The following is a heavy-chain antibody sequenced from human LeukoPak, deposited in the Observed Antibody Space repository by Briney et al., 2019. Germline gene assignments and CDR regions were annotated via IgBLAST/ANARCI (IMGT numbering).Heavy chain of an antibody. D-gene: IGHD3-22*01. Sequence: ASVKVSCKASGGTFSSYTISWVRQAPGQGLEWMGRIIPILGIANYAQKFQGRVTITADKSTSTAYMELSSLRSEDTAVYYCAREEDYYDSSGYSFVSDYWGQGILVTVSS. CDR2: IIPILGIA. V-gene: IGHV1-69*04. J-gene: IGHJ4*02. CDR3: AREEDYYDSSGYSFVSDY. CDR1: GGTFSSYT.